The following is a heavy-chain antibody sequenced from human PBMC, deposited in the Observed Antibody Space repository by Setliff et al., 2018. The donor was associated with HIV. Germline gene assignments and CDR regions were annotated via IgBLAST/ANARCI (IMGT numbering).Heavy chain of an antibody. D-gene: IGHD6-19*01. CDR2: ISTYSDET. CDR1: GYTFTTYG. V-gene: IGHV1-18*01. J-gene: IGHJ4*02. CDR3: ARDPPSSGWYRADY. Sequence: EASVKVSCKPSGYTFTTYGLSWVRQAPGQGLEWMGWISTYSDETSSSQNLQGRLTMTTDTSTSTAFMELRSLRSDDTAVYYCARDPPSSGWYRADYWGQGTLVTVSS.